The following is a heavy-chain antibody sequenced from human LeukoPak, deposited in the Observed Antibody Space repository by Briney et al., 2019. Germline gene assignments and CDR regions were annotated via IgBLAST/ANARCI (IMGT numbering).Heavy chain of an antibody. CDR3: ARGGDILTGYYYFNY. Sequence: SETLSLTCTVSGGSISSYYWSWIRQPPGKGLEWIGYIYHSGSTYYNPSLKSRVTISVDRSKNQFSLKLSSVTAADTAVYYCARGGDILTGYYYFNYWGQGTLVTVSS. CDR1: GGSISSYY. V-gene: IGHV4-59*12. D-gene: IGHD3-9*01. J-gene: IGHJ4*02. CDR2: IYHSGST.